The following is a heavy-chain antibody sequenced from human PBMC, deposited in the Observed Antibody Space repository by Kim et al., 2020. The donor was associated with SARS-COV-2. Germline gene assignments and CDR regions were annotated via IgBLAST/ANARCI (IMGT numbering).Heavy chain of an antibody. CDR3: TTKNY. V-gene: IGHV3-7*01. Sequence: GGSLRLSCSASGFTISSSWMTWVRQAPGKGLEWVGNINRDGSGQNYVCSVRGRFTISRDNTKNSLYLQMESLRAEDTAVYYCTTKNYWGQGTLVTVSS. CDR1: GFTISSSW. CDR2: INRDGSGQ. J-gene: IGHJ4*02.